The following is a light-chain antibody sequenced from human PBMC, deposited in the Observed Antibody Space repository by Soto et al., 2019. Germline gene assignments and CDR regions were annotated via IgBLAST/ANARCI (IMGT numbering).Light chain of an antibody. CDR1: SSDVGAYNY. V-gene: IGLV2-14*01. Sequence: QSALAQPASVSGSPGQSITMSCTGTSSDVGAYNYVSWYQHHPGKVPKLLIYEVTNRPSGVSDRFSGSKSGNTASLTISGLQAEDEADYYCSSKRDSSTLFVFGTGTKVTVL. CDR2: EVT. J-gene: IGLJ1*01. CDR3: SSKRDSSTLFV.